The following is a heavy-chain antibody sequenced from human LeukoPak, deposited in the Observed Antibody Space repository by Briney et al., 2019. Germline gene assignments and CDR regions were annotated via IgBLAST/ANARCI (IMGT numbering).Heavy chain of an antibody. CDR1: GGTFSSYA. Sequence: ASVKVSCKASGGTFSSYAISWVRQAPGQGLEWMGGIIPIFGTANYAQKFQGRVTITADKSTSTAYMELSSLRSEDTAVYYCTREIEQGGVDYWGQGTLVTVSS. J-gene: IGHJ4*02. D-gene: IGHD1-26*01. CDR3: TREIEQGGVDY. V-gene: IGHV1-69*06. CDR2: IIPIFGTA.